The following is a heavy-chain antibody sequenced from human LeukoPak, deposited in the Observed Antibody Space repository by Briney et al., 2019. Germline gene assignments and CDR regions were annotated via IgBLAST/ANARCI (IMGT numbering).Heavy chain of an antibody. Sequence: PGGSLRLSCATSQFKFNNYGMTWVRQAPGKGLEWVSCISGSGGSTQYADSVQGRFTISRDNSKNTLYLQMNSLRAEDTAVYYCAKDPNGDYIGTFDIWGQGTMVTVSS. V-gene: IGHV3-23*01. CDR1: QFKFNNYG. J-gene: IGHJ3*02. D-gene: IGHD4-17*01. CDR3: AKDPNGDYIGTFDI. CDR2: ISGSGGST.